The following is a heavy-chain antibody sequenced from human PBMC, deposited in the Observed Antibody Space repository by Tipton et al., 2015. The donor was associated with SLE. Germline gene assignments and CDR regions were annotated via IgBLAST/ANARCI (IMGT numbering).Heavy chain of an antibody. J-gene: IGHJ3*02. CDR2: INHSGST. Sequence: TLSLTCAVYGGSFSGCYWSWIRQPPGKGLEWIGEINHSGSTNYNPSLKSRVTISVDTSKNQFSLKLSSVTAADTAVYYCAKDAFDIWGQGTMVTVSS. CDR3: AKDAFDI. V-gene: IGHV4-34*01. CDR1: GGSFSGCY.